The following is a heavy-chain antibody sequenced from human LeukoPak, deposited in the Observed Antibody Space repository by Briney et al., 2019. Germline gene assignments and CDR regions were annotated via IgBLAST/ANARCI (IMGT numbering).Heavy chain of an antibody. CDR1: GYTLTELS. J-gene: IGHJ4*02. CDR3: ATPHPLCFGETTLDY. D-gene: IGHD3-10*01. CDR2: FDPEDGET. Sequence: ASVKVSCKVSGYTLTELSMHWVRQAPGKGLEWMGGFDPEDGETIYAQKFQGRVTMTEDTSIDTAYMELSSLRSEDTAVYYCATPHPLCFGETTLDYWGQGTLVTVSS. V-gene: IGHV1-24*01.